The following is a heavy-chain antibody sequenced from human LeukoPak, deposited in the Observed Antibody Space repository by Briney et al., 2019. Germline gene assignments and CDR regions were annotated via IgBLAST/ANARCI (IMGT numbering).Heavy chain of an antibody. CDR3: ARDYGGPFDY. CDR1: GFTYSRCC. V-gene: IGHV3-7*01. J-gene: IGHJ4*02. Sequence: GGSLRLSCAASGFTYSRCCMSCVRQAPGKGLEWVANIKQDGSEKYYVDSVKGRFTISRDNAKNSLYLQMNSLRAEDTAVYYCARDYGGPFDYWGQGSLVTVSS. D-gene: IGHD4/OR15-4a*01. CDR2: IKQDGSEK.